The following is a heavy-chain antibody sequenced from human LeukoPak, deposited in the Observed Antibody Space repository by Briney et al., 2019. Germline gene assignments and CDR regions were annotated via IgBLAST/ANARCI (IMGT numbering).Heavy chain of an antibody. CDR3: ARDLRGGADYGMDV. CDR2: IYYSGST. CDR1: GGSISSYY. Sequence: SETLSLTCTVSGGSISSYYRSWIRQPPGKGLEWIGYIYYSGSTNYNPSLKSRVTISVDTSKNQFSLKLSSVTAADTAVYYCARDLRGGADYGMDVWGQGTTVTVSS. J-gene: IGHJ6*02. D-gene: IGHD1-26*01. V-gene: IGHV4-59*01.